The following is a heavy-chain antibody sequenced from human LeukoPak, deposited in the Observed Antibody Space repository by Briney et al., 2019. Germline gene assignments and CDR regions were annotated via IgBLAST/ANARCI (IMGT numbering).Heavy chain of an antibody. J-gene: IGHJ3*02. Sequence: GGSLRLSCAASGFPLSSYAMSWVRQVPGKGLEWVSVIYRDGGTYYADSVKGRFTISRDNSKNTLYLQMNSLRAEDTAVYYCARDRGGATPFADAFDIWGQGTMVTVSS. D-gene: IGHD1-26*01. CDR2: IYRDGGT. V-gene: IGHV3-53*01. CDR3: ARDRGGATPFADAFDI. CDR1: GFPLSSYA.